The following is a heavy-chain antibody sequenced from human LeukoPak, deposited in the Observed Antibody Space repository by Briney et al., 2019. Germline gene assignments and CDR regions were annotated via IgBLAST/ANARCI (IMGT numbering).Heavy chain of an antibody. CDR3: ARGYGSSWYYFDY. J-gene: IGHJ4*02. CDR1: GGSISTYY. D-gene: IGHD6-13*01. V-gene: IGHV4-59*01. Sequence: SQTLSLTCTVSGGSISTYYWSWIRQPPGKGLEWIGYIYYSGSTNHNPSLKSRVTISVDTSKNQFSLRLSSVTAADTAVYYCARGYGSSWYYFDYWGQGTLVTVSS. CDR2: IYYSGST.